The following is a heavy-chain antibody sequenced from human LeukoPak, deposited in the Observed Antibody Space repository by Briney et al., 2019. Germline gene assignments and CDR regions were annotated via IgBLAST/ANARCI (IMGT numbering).Heavy chain of an antibody. CDR2: ISSSGSTI. CDR3: ARGLRGWQWLVLGIDY. Sequence: GGSLRLSCAASGFTFSSYEMNWVRQAPGKGLEWVSYISSSGSTIYYADSVKGRFTISRDNAKNSLYLQMNSLRAEDTAVYYCARGLRGWQWLVLGIDYWGQGTLVTVSS. V-gene: IGHV3-48*03. CDR1: GFTFSSYE. J-gene: IGHJ4*02. D-gene: IGHD6-19*01.